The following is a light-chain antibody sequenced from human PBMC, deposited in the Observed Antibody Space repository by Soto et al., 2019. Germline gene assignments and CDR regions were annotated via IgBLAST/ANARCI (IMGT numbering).Light chain of an antibody. V-gene: IGLV6-57*02. CDR3: QYYDSSSHWV. CDR1: SGSIASNY. CDR2: EDT. J-gene: IGLJ3*02. Sequence: NFMLTQPHSVSESPGKTVTISCTVSSGSIASNYVQWYQQRPGRAPTTVIYEDTQRPSGVPDRFSCSIDSSSNSASLTISGLENDDEEDYYCQYYDSSSHWVFGGGTKLTVL.